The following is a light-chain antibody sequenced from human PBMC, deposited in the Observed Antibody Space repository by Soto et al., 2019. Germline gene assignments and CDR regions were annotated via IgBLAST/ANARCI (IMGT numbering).Light chain of an antibody. J-gene: IGKJ2*01. Sequence: EIVMTQSPATLSVSPGERATLSCRASQSVNSNLAWYQQRPGQAPRLLIYGTSTRATGIPARFSGSGSGTEFTLTISSLQSEDLAVYYCQQYNNWPPYTFGQGTKLETK. CDR1: QSVNSN. CDR3: QQYNNWPPYT. CDR2: GTS. V-gene: IGKV3-15*01.